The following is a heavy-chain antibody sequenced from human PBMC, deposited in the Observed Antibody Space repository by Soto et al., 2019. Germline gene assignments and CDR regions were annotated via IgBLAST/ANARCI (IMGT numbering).Heavy chain of an antibody. CDR1: GYTFTSYE. V-gene: IGHV1-8*01. J-gene: IGHJ4*02. Sequence: QVQLVQSGAEVKKPGASVKVSCKASGYTFTSYEINWVRQATGQGLEWMGWMNPNSGDTGYAQKFQGRGIMTRNTAISTAYMELSSLISEDTAVYYCAGGELLGFGGLLRWGQGTLVTVSS. CDR2: MNPNSGDT. CDR3: AGGELLGFGGLLR. D-gene: IGHD3-10*01.